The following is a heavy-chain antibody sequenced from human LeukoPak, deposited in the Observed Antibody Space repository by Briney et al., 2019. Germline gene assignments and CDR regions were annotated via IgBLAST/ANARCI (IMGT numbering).Heavy chain of an antibody. CDR3: ARNYGSGNWFFDS. Sequence: ASVKVSCKASGYTFTSYGINWVRQAPGQGLEWMGWISSYNDNTNYAQKLQGRVTMTTDTSTSTAYMELRSLRSDDTAVYYCARNYGSGNWFFDSWGQGTLVTVSS. CDR1: GYTFTSYG. V-gene: IGHV1-18*01. CDR2: ISSYNDNT. D-gene: IGHD3-10*01. J-gene: IGHJ4*02.